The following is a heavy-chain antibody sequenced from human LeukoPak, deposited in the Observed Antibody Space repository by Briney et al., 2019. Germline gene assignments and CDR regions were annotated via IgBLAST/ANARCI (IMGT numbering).Heavy chain of an antibody. CDR3: ARLRVSGSYLYYFDY. V-gene: IGHV4-4*09. CDR1: NGSISSYH. Sequence: SETLSLTCTVSNGSISSYHWSWVRRPPGKGLEWIGYILTSGTTNYNPSLKSRLTISVDTSKNQFTLKLSSVTAADTAVYYCARLRVSGSYLYYFDYWGQGTLVTVSS. CDR2: ILTSGTT. D-gene: IGHD1-26*01. J-gene: IGHJ4*02.